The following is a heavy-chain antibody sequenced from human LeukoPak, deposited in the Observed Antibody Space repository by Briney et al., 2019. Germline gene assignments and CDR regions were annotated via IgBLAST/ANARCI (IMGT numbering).Heavy chain of an antibody. CDR3: TTDRGIATKLLFDS. D-gene: IGHD6-13*01. CDR2: IKSKIGGGAT. V-gene: IGHV3-15*01. CDR1: GFPFRQAW. J-gene: IGHJ4*02. Sequence: GGSLRLSCAVSGFPFRQAWVSGVRQFTGKGLESLGRIKSKIGGGATDYPAPVSGRFTISRDDSRSTVYLQLRSLKTEDTAVYFCTTDRGIATKLLFDSWGQGTPVTVSS.